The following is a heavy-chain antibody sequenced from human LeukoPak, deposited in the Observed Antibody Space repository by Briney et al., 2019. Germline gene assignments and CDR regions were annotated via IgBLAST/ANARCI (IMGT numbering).Heavy chain of an antibody. CDR3: AMGLNYYDSSGYRDWFDP. D-gene: IGHD3-22*01. CDR1: GGSFSGYY. J-gene: IGHJ5*02. CDR2: IYTSGST. Sequence: SETLSLTCAVYGGSFSGYYWSWIRQPAGKGLEWIGRIYTSGSTNYNPSLKSRVTISVDTSKNQFSLKLSSVTAADTAVYYCAMGLNYYDSSGYRDWFDPWGQGTLVTVSS. V-gene: IGHV4-59*10.